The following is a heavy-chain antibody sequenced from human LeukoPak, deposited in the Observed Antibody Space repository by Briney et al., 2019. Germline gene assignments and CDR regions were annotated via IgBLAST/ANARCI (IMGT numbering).Heavy chain of an antibody. CDR1: GGTFSSYA. CDR3: ARGVVVTGNDF. D-gene: IGHD2-21*02. V-gene: IGHV1-69*13. CDR2: IIPIFGTA. J-gene: IGHJ4*02. Sequence: SVKVSCKASGGTFSSYAISWVRQAPGQGLEWMGGIIPIFGTANYAQKFQGRVTITADESTSTAYMELGRLRSDDTAVYYCARGVVVTGNDFWGQGTLVTVSS.